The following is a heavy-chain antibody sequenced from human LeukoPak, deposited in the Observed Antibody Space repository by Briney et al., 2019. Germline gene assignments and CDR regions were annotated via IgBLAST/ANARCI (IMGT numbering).Heavy chain of an antibody. CDR2: INWNGGST. CDR3: AGSLGYYDSSGYAY. J-gene: IGHJ4*02. V-gene: IGHV3-20*04. Sequence: GGSLRLSCAASGFTFDDYGMSWVRQAPGKGLEWVSGINWNGGSTGYADSVKGRFTISRDNAKNSLYLQMNSLRAEDTALYYCAGSLGYYDSSGYAYWGQGTLVTVSS. D-gene: IGHD3-22*01. CDR1: GFTFDDYG.